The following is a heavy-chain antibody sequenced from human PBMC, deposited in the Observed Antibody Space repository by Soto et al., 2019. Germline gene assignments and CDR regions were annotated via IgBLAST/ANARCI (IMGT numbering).Heavy chain of an antibody. CDR3: ARVVGSFYWAWDS. J-gene: IGHJ4*02. D-gene: IGHD1-26*01. CDR1: GFTFSMYV. CDR2: MAYDGNRE. V-gene: IGHV3-30-3*01. Sequence: QVQLVESGGGVVQPGRSLRLSCAASGFTFSMYVMHWVRQAPGKGLEWVAVMAYDGNREYYGDSVKGRFFVSRDNSKNTLYLQMNSLRPEDTAVYYCARVVGSFYWAWDSWGQGALVTVSS.